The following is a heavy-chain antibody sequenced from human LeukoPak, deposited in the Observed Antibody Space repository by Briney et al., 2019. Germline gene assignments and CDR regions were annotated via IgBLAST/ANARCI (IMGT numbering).Heavy chain of an antibody. V-gene: IGHV1-46*01. CDR2: INPSGGST. Sequence: GASVTVSCKASGYTFTSYYMHWVRQAPGQGLEWMGIINPSGGSTSYAQKFQGRVTMTRDTSTSTVYMELSSLRSEDTAVYYCARDINYDSSGYYPYFDYWGQGTLVTVSS. J-gene: IGHJ4*02. CDR3: ARDINYDSSGYYPYFDY. CDR1: GYTFTSYY. D-gene: IGHD3-22*01.